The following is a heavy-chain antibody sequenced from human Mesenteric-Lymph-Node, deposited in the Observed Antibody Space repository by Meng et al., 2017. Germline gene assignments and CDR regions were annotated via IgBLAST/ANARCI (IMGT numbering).Heavy chain of an antibody. CDR3: ARVSSGWYGDYYYYYGMDV. CDR2: INPSGGST. D-gene: IGHD6-19*01. Sequence: ASVKVSCKASGYTFTSYYMHWVRQAPGQGLEWMGIINPSGGSTSYAQKFQGRVTMTRDTSTSTVYMELSSLRSEDTAVYYCARVSSGWYGDYYYYYGMDVWGQGTTVTVSS. J-gene: IGHJ6*02. V-gene: IGHV1-46*01. CDR1: GYTFTSYY.